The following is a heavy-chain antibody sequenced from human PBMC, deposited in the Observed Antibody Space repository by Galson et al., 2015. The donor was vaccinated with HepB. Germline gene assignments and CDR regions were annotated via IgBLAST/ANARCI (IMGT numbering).Heavy chain of an antibody. CDR1: GFTFSNYW. CDR2: IKQDGSEK. V-gene: IGHV3-7*01. CDR3: ARDRGGNWGFDY. Sequence: SLRLSCAASGFTFSNYWMSWVRQAPGKGLEWVANIKQDGSEKYYVDSVKGRFTISRDNAKNSLYLQMNSLRDEDTAVYYCARDRGGNWGFDYWGQGTLVTVSS. D-gene: IGHD4-23*01. J-gene: IGHJ4*02.